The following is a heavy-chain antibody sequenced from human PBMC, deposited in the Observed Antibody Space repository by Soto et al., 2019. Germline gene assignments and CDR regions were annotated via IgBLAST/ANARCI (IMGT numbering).Heavy chain of an antibody. Sequence: EVQLVGSGRGLVQPGGSLRLSCDASGFTFSTFWMHWVRQAPGKGLVWVSRINSDGSSTNYADSVKGRVTISRDNAKNMLYLQMNSLRAEDTAVYYCARDFEYWGQGTLVPVSS. J-gene: IGHJ4*02. CDR3: ARDFEY. CDR1: GFTFSTFW. V-gene: IGHV3-74*01. CDR2: INSDGSST.